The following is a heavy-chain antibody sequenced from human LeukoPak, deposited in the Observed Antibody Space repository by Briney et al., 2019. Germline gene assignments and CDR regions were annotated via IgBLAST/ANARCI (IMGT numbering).Heavy chain of an antibody. Sequence: GGSLRLSCAASGFTFSSYSMNWVRQAPGKGLEWFSSISSSSSYLYYADSVKGRFTISRDNAKNSLYLQMNSLRAEATAVYYCASESAFGGVIVKVYWGQGTLVTVSS. V-gene: IGHV3-21*01. CDR2: ISSSSSYL. D-gene: IGHD3-16*02. J-gene: IGHJ4*02. CDR1: GFTFSSYS. CDR3: ASESAFGGVIVKVY.